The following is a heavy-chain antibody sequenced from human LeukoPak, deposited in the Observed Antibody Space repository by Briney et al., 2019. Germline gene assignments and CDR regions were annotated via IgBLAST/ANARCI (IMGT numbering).Heavy chain of an antibody. CDR3: GRDQTPFY. CDR2: ITGSGGST. CDR1: GFTFSRYA. J-gene: IGHJ4*02. Sequence: GGSLRLSCAATGFTFSRYAMSWGRQAPGKGLEWVSSITGSGGSTFYADSVKGRFTISRDNAKSSMWLQMSSLRAEDTAVYYCGRDQTPFYWGQGSLVTVSS. V-gene: IGHV3-23*01. D-gene: IGHD2-15*01.